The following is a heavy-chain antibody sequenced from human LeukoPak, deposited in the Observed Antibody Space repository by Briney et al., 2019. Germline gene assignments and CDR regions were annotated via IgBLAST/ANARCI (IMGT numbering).Heavy chain of an antibody. CDR1: GGSISSSSYY. CDR3: ARMPLVVVVAADFDY. CDR2: IYYSGST. V-gene: IGHV4-39*01. J-gene: IGHJ4*02. D-gene: IGHD2-15*01. Sequence: SETLSLTCTVSGGSISSSSYYWGWIRQPPGKGLEWIGSIYYSGSTYYNPSLKSRVTISVDTSRNQFSLKLSSVTAADTAVYYCARMPLVVVVAADFDYWGQGTLVTVSS.